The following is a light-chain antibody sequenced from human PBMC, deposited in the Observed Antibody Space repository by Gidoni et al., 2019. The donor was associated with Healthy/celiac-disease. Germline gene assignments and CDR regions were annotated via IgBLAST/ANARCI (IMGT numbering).Light chain of an antibody. CDR3: QQYNNWPPFT. CDR1: QSVSSN. CDR2: GAS. Sequence: EIALTQSPATMSVSPGERATLSCRASQSVSSNLAWYQQKPGQAPRLLIYGASTRATGIPARFSGSGSGTEFTLTLSSLQSEDFAVYYFQQYNNWPPFTFGPGTKVDIK. V-gene: IGKV3-15*01. J-gene: IGKJ3*01.